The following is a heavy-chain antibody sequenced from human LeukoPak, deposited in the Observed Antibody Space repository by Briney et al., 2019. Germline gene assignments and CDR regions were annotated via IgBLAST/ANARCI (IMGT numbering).Heavy chain of an antibody. Sequence: ASVKVSCKASGYTFTSYDINWVRQATGQGLEWMGWMNPNSGNTGYAQKFQGRVTMTRNTSICTAYMELSSLRSEDTAVYYCARLRFLEWLLDGMDVWGQGTSVTVSS. D-gene: IGHD3-3*01. J-gene: IGHJ6*02. CDR3: ARLRFLEWLLDGMDV. CDR1: GYTFTSYD. CDR2: MNPNSGNT. V-gene: IGHV1-8*01.